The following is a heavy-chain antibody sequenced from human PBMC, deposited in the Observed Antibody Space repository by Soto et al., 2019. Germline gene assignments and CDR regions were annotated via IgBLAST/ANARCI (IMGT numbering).Heavy chain of an antibody. J-gene: IGHJ4*02. Sequence: ASVKASCKASGGTFSSYAISWVRQAPGQGLEWMGGIIPIFSTANYAQKFQGRVTITADESTSTAYMELSSLRSEDTAVYYCARIGASTLTTDDYWGQGTLVTVSS. CDR2: IIPIFSTA. CDR1: GGTFSSYA. D-gene: IGHD4-17*01. V-gene: IGHV1-69*13. CDR3: ARIGASTLTTDDY.